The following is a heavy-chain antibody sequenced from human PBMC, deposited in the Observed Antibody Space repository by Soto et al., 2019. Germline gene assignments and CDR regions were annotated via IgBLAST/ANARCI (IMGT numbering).Heavy chain of an antibody. CDR2: ISYDGSNK. J-gene: IGHJ4*02. CDR1: GFTFSSYA. CDR3: ARETDY. V-gene: IGHV3-30-3*01. Sequence: GGSLRLSCAASGFTFSSYAMHWVRQAPGKGLEWVAVISYDGSNKYYADSVKGRFTISRDNSKNTLYLQMNSLRAEDTAVYYCARETDYWGQGTLVTVSS.